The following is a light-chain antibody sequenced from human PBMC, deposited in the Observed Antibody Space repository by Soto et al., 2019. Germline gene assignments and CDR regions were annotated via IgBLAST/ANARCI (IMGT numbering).Light chain of an antibody. CDR1: QSVSSN. CDR2: GAS. V-gene: IGKV3-15*01. CDR3: QQYNNWPIT. Sequence: EIVMTQSPATLSVSPGERATLSCRASQSVSSNLAWYQQKPGQAPRLLIYGASTRATGIPARFSGSGSGTDFTLTISSLQSEDFAVYYCQQYNNWPITFGQGTRLAIK. J-gene: IGKJ5*01.